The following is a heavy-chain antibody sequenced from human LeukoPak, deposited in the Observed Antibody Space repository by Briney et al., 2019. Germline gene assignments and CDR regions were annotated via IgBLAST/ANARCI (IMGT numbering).Heavy chain of an antibody. CDR2: IGSTGGAI. CDR3: ATSLSIATTSNY. J-gene: IGHJ4*02. D-gene: IGHD1/OR15-1a*01. CDR1: GLNFNDHY. V-gene: IGHV3-11*01. Sequence: GGSLRLSCAVSGLNFNDHYIIWIRQAPGKGLEWVSHIGSTGGAILYADSVKGRFTISRDNAKRSVYLEINGLRVEDTAVYYCATSLSIATTSNYWGQGTLVTVSS.